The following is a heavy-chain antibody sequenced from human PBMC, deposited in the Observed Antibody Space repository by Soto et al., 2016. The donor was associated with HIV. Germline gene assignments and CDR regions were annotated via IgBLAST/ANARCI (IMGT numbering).Heavy chain of an antibody. CDR1: GLTFSDYS. D-gene: IGHD4-17*01. Sequence: EVQLVESGGGLVKPGGSLRLSCTASGLTFSDYSMNWVRQAPRGGLEWVAAISSSGYFIYYADLVKGRFTISRDNAKSSLYLQMNNLRAEDTAIYYCARGSTVPNYGGQGTLVTVSS. V-gene: IGHV3-21*01. CDR3: ARGSTVPNY. CDR2: ISSSGYFI. J-gene: IGHJ4*02.